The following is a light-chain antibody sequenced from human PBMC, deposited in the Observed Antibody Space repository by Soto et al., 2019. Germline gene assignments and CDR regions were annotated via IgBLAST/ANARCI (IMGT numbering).Light chain of an antibody. Sequence: QSVLTQPPSVTGAPGQRVTISCTGNNSNIGAGSGVNWYQQFPDKAPKLLIYANTHRPSGVPDRFSGSTSATSASLAITGLQTQDEADYYCQSFDSSLTGLIFGGGTKVTGL. CDR3: QSFDSSLTGLI. CDR2: ANT. CDR1: NSNIGAGSG. J-gene: IGLJ2*01. V-gene: IGLV1-40*01.